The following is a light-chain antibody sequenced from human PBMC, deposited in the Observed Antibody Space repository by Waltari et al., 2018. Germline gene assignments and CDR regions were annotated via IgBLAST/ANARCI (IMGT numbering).Light chain of an antibody. V-gene: IGLV2-23*02. Sequence: QSALTQPASGSGSPGQSIPIPCTGTSSDVGRYNLVSWYQQYPGKAPKLMIYEVSKRPSGVSNLFSGSKSGDTASLTISGLQAEDEADYYCCSYAGFSFWVFGGGTKVTVL. CDR1: SSDVGRYNL. CDR3: CSYAGFSFWV. CDR2: EVS. J-gene: IGLJ3*02.